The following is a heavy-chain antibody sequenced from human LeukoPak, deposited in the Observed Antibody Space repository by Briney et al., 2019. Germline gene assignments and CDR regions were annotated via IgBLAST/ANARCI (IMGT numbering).Heavy chain of an antibody. CDR1: GFTFDDYA. D-gene: IGHD1-26*01. J-gene: IGHJ4*02. CDR2: ISWNSGHK. Sequence: GRSLRLSCAASGFTFDDYAMHWVRQAPGKGLEWVSGISWNSGHKGYADSVKGRFTISRDNAKNSLYLRMNSLRAEDTALYYCAATSGSSILFDYWGQGTLVTVSS. CDR3: AATSGSSILFDY. V-gene: IGHV3-9*01.